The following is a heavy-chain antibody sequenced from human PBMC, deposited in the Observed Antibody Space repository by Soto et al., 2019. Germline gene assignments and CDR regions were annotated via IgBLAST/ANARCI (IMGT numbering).Heavy chain of an antibody. V-gene: IGHV1-69*06. CDR1: GDTFSSYP. CDR2: IIPIFGTA. CDR3: ARVVGGGWFDP. D-gene: IGHD3-16*01. J-gene: IGHJ5*02. Sequence: SLKVSCKASGDTFSSYPISWVRQAPGQGLEWIGGIIPIFGTANYAQKFQGRVTITADKSTSTAYMELSSLRSEDTAVYYCARVVGGGWFDPWGQGTLVTVSS.